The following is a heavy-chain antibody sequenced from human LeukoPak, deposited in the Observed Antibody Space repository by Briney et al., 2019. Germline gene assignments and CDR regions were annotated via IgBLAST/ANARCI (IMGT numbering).Heavy chain of an antibody. V-gene: IGHV3-48*03. Sequence: GGSLRLSCAASGFTFSSYEMNWVRQAPGKGLEGVHNFSSSGSSIYYADSAKDRFTITRDNAKNSLYLQMNSLRAEDTAVYYCARDSTAFYYYYYYMDVWGKGTTVTVSS. CDR3: ARDSTAFYYYYYYMDV. D-gene: IGHD4-11*01. CDR2: FSSSGSSI. J-gene: IGHJ6*03. CDR1: GFTFSSYE.